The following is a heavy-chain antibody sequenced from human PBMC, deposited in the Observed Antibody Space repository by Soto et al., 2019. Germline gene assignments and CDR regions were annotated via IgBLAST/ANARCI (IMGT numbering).Heavy chain of an antibody. Sequence: GGSLRLSCAASGFTFSSYWMHWVRQAPGKGLVWVSRINSDGSSTSYADSVKGRFTISRDNAKNTLYLQMNSLRAEDTAVYYCARSYFPHYYDSSGYLVWGQGTLVTVSS. D-gene: IGHD3-22*01. CDR2: INSDGSST. J-gene: IGHJ4*02. V-gene: IGHV3-74*01. CDR3: ARSYFPHYYDSSGYLV. CDR1: GFTFSSYW.